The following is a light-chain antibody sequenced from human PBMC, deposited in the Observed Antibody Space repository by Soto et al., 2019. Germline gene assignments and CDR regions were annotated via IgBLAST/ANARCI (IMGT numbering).Light chain of an antibody. CDR2: AAS. J-gene: IGKJ1*01. CDR1: QSLSSY. V-gene: IGKV1-39*01. Sequence: DIQMTQSPSSLSASVGDRVTITCRASQSLSSYLNWYQQKPGKAPKLLIYAASSLQCGVPSRFRGSGSGTDFTLTISSLQPEDFATYYCQQSYSTPWTFGQGTKVEIK. CDR3: QQSYSTPWT.